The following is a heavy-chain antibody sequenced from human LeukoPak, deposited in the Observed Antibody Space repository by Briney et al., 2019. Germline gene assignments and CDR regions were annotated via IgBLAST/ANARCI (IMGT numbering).Heavy chain of an antibody. CDR1: GYSISSDYY. V-gene: IGHV4-38-2*02. Sequence: SETLSLTCSVSGYSISSDYYWGWIRQPPGKGLEWIGFIYHSGSTYYNPSLKSRVTISVDTSKNQFSLKLSSVTAADTAVYYCARGVKVGAGYLYYYYYYMDVWGKGTTVTVSS. D-gene: IGHD1-26*01. CDR3: ARGVKVGAGYLYYYYYYMDV. CDR2: IYHSGST. J-gene: IGHJ6*03.